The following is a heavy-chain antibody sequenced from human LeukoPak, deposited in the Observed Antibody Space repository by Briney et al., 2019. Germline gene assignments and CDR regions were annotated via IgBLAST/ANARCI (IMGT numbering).Heavy chain of an antibody. V-gene: IGHV4-59*08. D-gene: IGHD5-24*01. CDR2: IYYSGST. CDR1: GGSISSYY. Sequence: SETLSLTCTVSGGSISSYYWSWIRQPPGKELEWIGYIYYSGSTNYNPSLKSRVTISVDTSKNQFSLKLSSVTAADTAVYYCARHGGRDGYNSWGIVLDYWGQGTLVTVSS. J-gene: IGHJ4*02. CDR3: ARHGGRDGYNSWGIVLDY.